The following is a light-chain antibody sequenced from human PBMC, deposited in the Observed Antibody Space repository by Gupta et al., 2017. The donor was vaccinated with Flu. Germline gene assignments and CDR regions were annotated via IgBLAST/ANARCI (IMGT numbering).Light chain of an antibody. Sequence: VTLSCSGTSSNIGNNYVFWYQHFPGTAPKLLIYENNKRPSGIPDRFSGSKSGTSATLGITGLQTGDEADYYCGAWDSSRSAMLFGGGTKLTVL. V-gene: IGLV1-51*02. J-gene: IGLJ3*02. CDR1: SSNIGNNY. CDR3: GAWDSSRSAML. CDR2: ENN.